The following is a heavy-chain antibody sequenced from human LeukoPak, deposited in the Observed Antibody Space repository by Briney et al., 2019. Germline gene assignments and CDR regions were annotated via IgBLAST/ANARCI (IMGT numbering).Heavy chain of an antibody. Sequence: GESLKISCKGSGYNFTSYWIGWVRQMPGKGLEWMGIIYPGDSDTRYSPSFQGQVTISVDKSISTAYLQWSSLKASDTAMYYCARRGYSGYEGSYFDYWGQGTLVTVSS. CDR3: ARRGYSGYEGSYFDY. D-gene: IGHD5-12*01. V-gene: IGHV5-51*01. J-gene: IGHJ4*02. CDR1: GYNFTSYW. CDR2: IYPGDSDT.